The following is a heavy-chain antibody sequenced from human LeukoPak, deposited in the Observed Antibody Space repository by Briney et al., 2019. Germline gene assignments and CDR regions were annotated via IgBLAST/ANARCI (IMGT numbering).Heavy chain of an antibody. CDR1: GGSFSGYH. CDR2: INHSGNT. J-gene: IGHJ4*02. Sequence: SETLSLTCAVYGGSFSGYHWSWIRQPPGKGLEWIGEINHSGNTNYNPSLKSRVTISLDTSKNQFSLKLSSVTAADTAVYYCARVSGMATIDYWGQGTLVTVSS. V-gene: IGHV4-34*01. D-gene: IGHD5-24*01. CDR3: ARVSGMATIDY.